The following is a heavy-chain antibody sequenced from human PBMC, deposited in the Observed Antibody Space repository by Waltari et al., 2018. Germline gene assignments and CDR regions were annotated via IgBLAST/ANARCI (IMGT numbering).Heavy chain of an antibody. CDR3: ARGSTGYDRVWDC. V-gene: IGHV3-7*03. D-gene: IGHD6-13*01. J-gene: IGHJ4*02. Sequence: EVQLLESGGGLVQPGGSLRLSCAGSGFSFSAYWVTGVRQSRGKGQEWWVNIKCDGSATYHVDSVNVRFTISRDNANNSLYLKMNDVSGEDTASDYCARGSTGYDRVWDCWGQGTVVTVSS. CDR2: IKCDGSAT. CDR1: GFSFSAYW.